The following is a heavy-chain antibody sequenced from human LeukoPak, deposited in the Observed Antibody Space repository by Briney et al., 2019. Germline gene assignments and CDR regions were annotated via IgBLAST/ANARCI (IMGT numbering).Heavy chain of an antibody. J-gene: IGHJ4*02. CDR2: ISRSGGST. CDR1: GFTFSSYA. D-gene: IGHD2-8*02. V-gene: IGHV3-23*01. Sequence: GGSLRLSCAASGFTFSSYAMSWVRQAPGKGLEWVSAISRSGGSTYYADSVKGRFTISRDNSKNTLYLQMNSLRAEDTAVYYCAKPSFVSWWLPRFDYWGQGTLVTVSS. CDR3: AKPSFVSWWLPRFDY.